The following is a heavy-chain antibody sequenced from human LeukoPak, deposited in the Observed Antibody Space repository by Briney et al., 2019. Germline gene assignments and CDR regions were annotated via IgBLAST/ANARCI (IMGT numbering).Heavy chain of an antibody. J-gene: IGHJ4*02. D-gene: IGHD2-8*01. Sequence: ASVKVSCKASGYTFTSYDINWVRQATGQGLEWMGWINPNSGYTNYAQNFQGRVTMTRDTSISTAYMELSRLRSDDTAVYYCARVWPCTNGVCPDVFEYWGQGTLVTVSS. CDR2: INPNSGYT. V-gene: IGHV1-2*02. CDR3: ARVWPCTNGVCPDVFEY. CDR1: GYTFTSYD.